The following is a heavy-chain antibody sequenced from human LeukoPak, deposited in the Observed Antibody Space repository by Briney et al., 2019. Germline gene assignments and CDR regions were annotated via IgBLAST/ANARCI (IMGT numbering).Heavy chain of an antibody. CDR1: GGSFSGYY. CDR3: ARGWGAARDLYFDY. V-gene: IGHV4-34*01. CDR2: INYSGST. J-gene: IGHJ4*02. Sequence: SETLSLTCAVYGGSFSGYYWDWVRQPPGKGLEWIGEINYSGSTNYNPSLKSRVTISVDTSKNQFSLKLSSVTAADTAVYYCARGWGAARDLYFDYWGQGTLVTVSS. D-gene: IGHD6-6*01.